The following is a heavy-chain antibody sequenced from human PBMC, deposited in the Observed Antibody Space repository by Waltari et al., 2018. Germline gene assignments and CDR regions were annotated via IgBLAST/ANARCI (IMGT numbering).Heavy chain of an antibody. Sequence: VQLQESGPGLVKPSETLSLTCTVSGGSVTSYFWSWVRQPAGKGLEWVGRISTSGSANYSPCLGSRVTMSVDRSENQVSLNLHSVTAADTAIYYCARETGTGYYPNYFDYWGQGTPVTVSS. CDR2: ISTSGSA. D-gene: IGHD1-26*01. CDR1: GGSVTSYF. CDR3: ARETGTGYYPNYFDY. V-gene: IGHV4-4*07. J-gene: IGHJ4*02.